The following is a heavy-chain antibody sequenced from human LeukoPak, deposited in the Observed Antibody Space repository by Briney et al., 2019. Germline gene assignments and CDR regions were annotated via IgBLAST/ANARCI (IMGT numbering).Heavy chain of an antibody. J-gene: IGHJ4*02. V-gene: IGHV3-21*01. CDR3: ARDQYGDYALDY. Sequence: ASVKVSCKASGYTFTSYGISWVRQAPGKGLEWVSSISSISYIYYAELVKGRFTISRDTAKNLLYLEMNSLRAEDTAVYYCARDQYGDYALDYWGQGTLVTVSS. CDR1: GYTFTSYG. D-gene: IGHD4-17*01. CDR2: ISSISYI.